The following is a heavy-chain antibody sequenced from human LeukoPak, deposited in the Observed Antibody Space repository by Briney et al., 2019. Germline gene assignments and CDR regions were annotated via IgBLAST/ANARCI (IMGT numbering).Heavy chain of an antibody. D-gene: IGHD3-22*01. CDR1: GFTFSNYA. CDR2: LTGRGAST. CDR3: AKGSTYYYDNSGAAFDI. Sequence: GGSLRLSCAASGFTFSNYAMNWVRQAPGKGLEWVSALTGRGASTYYADSVKGRLTISRDNSRNTLYLQMNSLRAEDTAVYYCAKGSTYYYDNSGAAFDIWGQGTMVTVSS. J-gene: IGHJ3*02. V-gene: IGHV3-23*01.